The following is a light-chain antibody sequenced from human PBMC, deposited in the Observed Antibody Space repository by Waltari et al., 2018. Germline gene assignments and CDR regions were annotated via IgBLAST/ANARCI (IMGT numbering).Light chain of an antibody. V-gene: IGLV2-11*01. CDR2: DVS. J-gene: IGLJ2*01. CDR3: CSYAGSYVV. Sequence: QSALTQPRSVSGSPGQSVTIPCTGTSSAVGGYNYVSWYQQHPGKAPKLMIYDVSKRPSGVPDRFSGSKSGNTASLTISGLQAEDEADYYCCSYAGSYVVFGGGTKLTVL. CDR1: SSAVGGYNY.